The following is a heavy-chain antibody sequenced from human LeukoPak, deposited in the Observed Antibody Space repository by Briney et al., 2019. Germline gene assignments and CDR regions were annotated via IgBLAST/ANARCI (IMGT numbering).Heavy chain of an antibody. J-gene: IGHJ4*02. CDR3: ARDVSGYSYGSGYFDY. D-gene: IGHD5-18*01. Sequence: ASVKVSCKASGGTFSSYAISWVRQAPGQGLEWMGGIIPIFGTANYAQKFQGRVTITADESTSTAYMELSSLRSEDTAVYYCARDVSGYSYGSGYFDYWGQGTLVTVSS. CDR2: IIPIFGTA. V-gene: IGHV1-69*13. CDR1: GGTFSSYA.